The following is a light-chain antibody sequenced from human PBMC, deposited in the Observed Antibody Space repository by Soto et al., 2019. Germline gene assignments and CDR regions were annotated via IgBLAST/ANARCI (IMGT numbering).Light chain of an antibody. Sequence: EIVLTQSPGTLSLSPGERATLPCRASQSISSNYLAWYQQKPGQAPRLLIYGASSRATGIPDRFSGSGSGTDFTLTISRLEPEDFAVYYCQQYGSSPPRTFGQGTKLEIK. CDR3: QQYGSSPPRT. V-gene: IGKV3-20*01. J-gene: IGKJ2*01. CDR2: GAS. CDR1: QSISSNY.